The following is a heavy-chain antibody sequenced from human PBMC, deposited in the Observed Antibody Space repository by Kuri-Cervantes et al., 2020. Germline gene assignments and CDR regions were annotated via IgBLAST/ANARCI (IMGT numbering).Heavy chain of an antibody. CDR3: ARVDCSSTSCYESYYYGMDV. D-gene: IGHD2-2*01. CDR2: IYTSGST. Sequence: SETLSLTCTVSGGSISSYYWSWIRQPAGKGLEWIGRIYTSGSTNYNPSLKSRVTMSVDTSKNQFSLKLSSVTAADTAVYYCARVDCSSTSCYESYYYGMDVWGQGTTVTVSS. V-gene: IGHV4-4*07. J-gene: IGHJ6*02. CDR1: GGSISSYY.